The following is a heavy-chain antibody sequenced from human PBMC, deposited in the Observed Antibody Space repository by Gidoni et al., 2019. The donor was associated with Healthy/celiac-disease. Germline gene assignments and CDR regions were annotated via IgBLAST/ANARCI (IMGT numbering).Heavy chain of an antibody. D-gene: IGHD2-8*01. V-gene: IGHV1-18*01. Sequence: QVQLVQSGAEVKKPGASVKVSCTASGYTFTSYGISWVRQAPGQGLEWMGWISAYNGNTNYAQKLQGRVTMTTDTSTSTAYMELRSLRSDDTAVYYCARGGIIVLMVYAIPSHFDYWGQGTLVTVSS. J-gene: IGHJ4*02. CDR1: GYTFTSYG. CDR3: ARGGIIVLMVYAIPSHFDY. CDR2: ISAYNGNT.